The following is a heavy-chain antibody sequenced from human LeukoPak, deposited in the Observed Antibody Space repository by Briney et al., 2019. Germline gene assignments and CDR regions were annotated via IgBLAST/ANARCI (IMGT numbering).Heavy chain of an antibody. Sequence: SETLSLTCDVYGGSFSGYYWSWIRQPPGKGVEWIGEINHSGSTNYNPSIKSRVTISVDTSKNQFSLKLSSVTAADTAVYYCAGRNIVVVPAATADDAFDIWGQGTMVTVSS. CDR1: GGSFSGYY. V-gene: IGHV4-34*01. CDR2: INHSGST. CDR3: AGRNIVVVPAATADDAFDI. J-gene: IGHJ3*02. D-gene: IGHD2-2*01.